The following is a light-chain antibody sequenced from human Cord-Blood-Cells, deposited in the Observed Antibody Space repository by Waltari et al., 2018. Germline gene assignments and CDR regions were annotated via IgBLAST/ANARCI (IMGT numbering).Light chain of an antibody. V-gene: IGLV2-23*03. J-gene: IGLJ2*01. CDR1: SSDVGSYNL. CDR3: CSYASSSTFVV. Sequence: QSALTHPASVSGSPGQSITISCTATSSDVGSYNLVSWYQQHPGKAPKLMIDDGSKRPSGVANRFPGSKSGTTASLTTAGLQAEDEADYYCCSYASSSTFVVFGGGTKLTVL. CDR2: DGS.